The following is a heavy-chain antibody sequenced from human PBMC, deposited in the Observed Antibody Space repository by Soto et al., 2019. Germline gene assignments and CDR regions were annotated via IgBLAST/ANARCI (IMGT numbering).Heavy chain of an antibody. J-gene: IGHJ6*02. CDR3: VRQAKLTTVTANVGYSYGLDV. V-gene: IGHV3-23*01. Sequence: DVQLLESGGGLVQPGGSLRLSCAASGFRVSTYDMSWVRQAPGKGLEWVSVMSGSGSGTYYADSVKGRFTISRDNSKNTLYLQMISLRAEDTAVYYCVRQAKLTTVTANVGYSYGLDVWGQGTTVTVSS. CDR1: GFRVSTYD. CDR2: MSGSGSGT. D-gene: IGHD4-4*01.